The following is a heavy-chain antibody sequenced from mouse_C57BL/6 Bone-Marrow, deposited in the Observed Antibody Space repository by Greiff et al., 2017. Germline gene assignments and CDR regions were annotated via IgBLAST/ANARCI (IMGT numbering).Heavy chain of an antibody. CDR2: LDPENGDT. V-gene: IGHV14-4*01. J-gene: IGHJ2*01. Sequence: EVQLQQSGAELVRPGASVKLSCTASGFNIKDDYMHWVKQRPEQGLEWIGWLDPENGDTAYASKFQGKATITADTSSNTAYLQLSSLTSEDTAVYYCTMVPFDDWGKGTTLTVSS. CDR1: GFNIKDDY. D-gene: IGHD6-1*01. CDR3: TMVPFDD.